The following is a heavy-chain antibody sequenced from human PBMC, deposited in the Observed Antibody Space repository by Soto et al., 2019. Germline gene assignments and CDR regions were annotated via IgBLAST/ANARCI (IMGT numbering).Heavy chain of an antibody. CDR1: GLTFSNYA. CDR3: AKAQVVANIPWFDP. D-gene: IGHD2-2*02. Sequence: GGSLRLSCAASGLTFSNYAMSWARKAPGKGLEWVSTISGSGDTIYYSEFVKGRFTISRDNSKNTLYLQMNSLRAEDAAVYYCAKAQVVANIPWFDPWGQGTLVTVSS. J-gene: IGHJ5*02. V-gene: IGHV3-23*01. CDR2: ISGSGDTI.